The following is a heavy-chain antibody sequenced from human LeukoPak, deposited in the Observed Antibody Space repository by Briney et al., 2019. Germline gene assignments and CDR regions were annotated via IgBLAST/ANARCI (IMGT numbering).Heavy chain of an antibody. CDR2: INWNGGST. D-gene: IGHD5-12*01. Sequence: PGGSLRLSCAASGFTFDDYGMGWVRQAPGKGLEWVSGINWNGGSTGYADSVKGRFTISRDNAKNSLYLQMNSLRAEDTALYYCARDLGPITLSGFNYWGQGTLVTVSS. CDR3: ARDLGPITLSGFNY. CDR1: GFTFDDYG. J-gene: IGHJ4*02. V-gene: IGHV3-20*04.